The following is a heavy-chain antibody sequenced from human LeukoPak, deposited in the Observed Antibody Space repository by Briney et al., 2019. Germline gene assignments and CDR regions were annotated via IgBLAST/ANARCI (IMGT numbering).Heavy chain of an antibody. J-gene: IGHJ6*02. CDR1: GFTFSSYA. V-gene: IGHV3-30-3*01. D-gene: IGHD3-22*01. CDR2: ISYDGSNK. CDR3: ARASSYYYDSSGYYYGSGYYYYGMDV. Sequence: GRSLRLSCAASGFTFSSYAMHWVRQAPSKGLEWVAVISYDGSNKYYADSVKGRFTISRDNSKNTLYLQMNSLRAEDTAVYYCARASSYYYDSSGYYYGSGYYYYGMDVWGQGTTVTVSS.